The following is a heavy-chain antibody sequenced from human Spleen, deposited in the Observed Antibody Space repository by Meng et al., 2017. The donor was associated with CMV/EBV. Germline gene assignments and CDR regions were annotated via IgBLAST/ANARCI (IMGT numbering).Heavy chain of an antibody. V-gene: IGHV3-7*03. J-gene: IGHJ5*02. CDR3: ARRLRFYFDP. CDR1: GFNFKTYW. CDR2: IKEDGTEK. Sequence: GESLKISCAASGFNFKTYWMTWVRQAPGKGLEWVANIKEDGTEKNYVDSVKGRFTISRDNVKNSVYLQMNSLRAEDTAVYYCARRLRFYFDPWGQGTLVTVSS. D-gene: IGHD4-17*01.